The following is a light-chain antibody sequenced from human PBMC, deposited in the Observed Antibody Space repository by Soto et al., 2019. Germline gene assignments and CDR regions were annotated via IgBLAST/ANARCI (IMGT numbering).Light chain of an antibody. CDR2: DTS. V-gene: IGKV1-33*01. J-gene: IGKJ5*01. CDR3: QQYDNLPIT. CDR1: QDIKHY. Sequence: DIQMTQSPSSLSASVGDRVTLTCQARQDIKHYLNWYQQKPGKTPNILIYDTSILETGVPSRFSGSGSGADFTFTISSLQPEDIATYYCQQYDNLPITFGQGTRLEIK.